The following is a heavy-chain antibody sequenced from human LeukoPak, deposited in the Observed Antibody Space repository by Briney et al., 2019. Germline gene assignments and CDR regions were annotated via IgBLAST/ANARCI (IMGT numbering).Heavy chain of an antibody. Sequence: GGSLRLSCAATGFTFSSFTMNWVRQAPGKGLEWVSSISGTTDTTYYADSVNGRFTISRNNANNSVSLQMNSLRPEDTAVYFCARRGVLSVARALDYWGQGTLVTVSS. CDR1: GFTFSSFT. J-gene: IGHJ4*02. CDR3: ARRGVLSVARALDY. V-gene: IGHV3-48*04. D-gene: IGHD4/OR15-4a*01. CDR2: ISGTTDTT.